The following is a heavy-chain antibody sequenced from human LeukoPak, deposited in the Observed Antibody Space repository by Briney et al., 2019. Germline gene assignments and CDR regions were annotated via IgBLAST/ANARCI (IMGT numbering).Heavy chain of an antibody. J-gene: IGHJ4*02. D-gene: IGHD3-22*01. CDR1: GGSISSSSYY. Sequence: PSEALSLTCTVSGGSISSSSYYWGWIRQPPGKGLEWIGSIYYSGSTYYNPSLKSRVTISVDTSKNQFSLKLSPVTAADTAVYYCARQPGHYYDSSGYNFDYWGQGTLVTVSS. V-gene: IGHV4-39*01. CDR3: ARQPGHYYDSSGYNFDY. CDR2: IYYSGST.